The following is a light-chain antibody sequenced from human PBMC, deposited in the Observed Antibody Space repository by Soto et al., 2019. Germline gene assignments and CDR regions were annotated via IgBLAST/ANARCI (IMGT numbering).Light chain of an antibody. CDR1: QSISSR. J-gene: IGKJ1*01. CDR2: DAS. Sequence: IQVTHSPSALSASVGDRVTSAFXASQSISSRLAWHQQKPGKAPKFLVYDASNLESGVPSRFSGSGSGTEFTLTISSLQPDDFATYYCQQYNSFSVTFGQGTKVDI. CDR3: QQYNSFSVT. V-gene: IGKV1-5*01.